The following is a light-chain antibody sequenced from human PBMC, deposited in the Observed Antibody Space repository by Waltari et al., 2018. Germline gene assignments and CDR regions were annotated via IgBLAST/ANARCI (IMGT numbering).Light chain of an antibody. Sequence: QSVLTQPPSASGTPGQRVTISCSGSSSNVGSNYVYWYQQLPGAVPKLLILRNNQRPSGAPDRFSGSKSGTSASLGISGLRSDDEADYYCAAWDDSLSGSVFGGGTKVTVL. V-gene: IGLV1-47*01. CDR2: RNN. CDR1: SSNVGSNY. J-gene: IGLJ2*01. CDR3: AAWDDSLSGSV.